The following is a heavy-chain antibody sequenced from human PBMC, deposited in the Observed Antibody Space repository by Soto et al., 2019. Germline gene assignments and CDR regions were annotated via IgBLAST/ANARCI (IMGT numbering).Heavy chain of an antibody. Sequence: QVQLVESGGGVVQPGRSLRLSCAASGFTFSSFAMNWVRQAPGKGLEWVAVISYDGSNKKFADSVKGRFTISRDNARNTLYLQMSNLRPEDTAVYHCARDPTTRFYFDYWGQGTLVTVSS. J-gene: IGHJ4*02. V-gene: IGHV3-30-3*01. D-gene: IGHD1-1*01. CDR3: ARDPTTRFYFDY. CDR2: ISYDGSNK. CDR1: GFTFSSFA.